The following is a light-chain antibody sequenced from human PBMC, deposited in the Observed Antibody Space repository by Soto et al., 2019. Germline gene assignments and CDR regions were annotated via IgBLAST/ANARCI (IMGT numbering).Light chain of an antibody. Sequence: ILLTQSTANLSLSPVERATLSCRASQSVFRSLAWYQQRPVQAPRLLISDASNWATGVPARFSGRGSGTAFSLSISIQGPEDFAVYYCQQGSGWPLTFGGGTKVDIK. CDR2: DAS. V-gene: IGKV3-11*01. CDR1: QSVFRS. J-gene: IGKJ4*01. CDR3: QQGSGWPLT.